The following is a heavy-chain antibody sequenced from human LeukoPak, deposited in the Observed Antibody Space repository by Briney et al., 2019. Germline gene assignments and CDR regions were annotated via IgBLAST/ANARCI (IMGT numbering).Heavy chain of an antibody. Sequence: GGSLRLSCAASGFTFSTYGMHWVRQAPGKGLEWVAFIRYDGSNKFYADSVKGRFTISRDNSKNTLYLQMNSLRAEDTAVYYCARSGEMATNFDYWGQGTLVTVSS. V-gene: IGHV3-30*02. J-gene: IGHJ4*02. D-gene: IGHD5-24*01. CDR1: GFTFSTYG. CDR3: ARSGEMATNFDY. CDR2: IRYDGSNK.